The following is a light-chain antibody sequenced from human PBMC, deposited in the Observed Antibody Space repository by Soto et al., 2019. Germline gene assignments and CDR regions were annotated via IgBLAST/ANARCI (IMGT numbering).Light chain of an antibody. CDR1: QSVSSN. CDR3: QQYNKWPLFT. CDR2: GAS. V-gene: IGKV3-15*01. J-gene: IGKJ3*01. Sequence: EIVMTQSPATLSVSPGERATLSCRASQSVSSNLAWYQQRPGQAPRLLIYGASTRATVIPARFSGSGSGTEFTLTISSLPSEDFAVYYCQQYNKWPLFTFGPGTRVDIK.